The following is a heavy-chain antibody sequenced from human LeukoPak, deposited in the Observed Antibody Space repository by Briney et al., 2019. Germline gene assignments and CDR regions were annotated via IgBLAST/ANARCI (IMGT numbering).Heavy chain of an antibody. V-gene: IGHV4-4*07. J-gene: IGHJ6*02. CDR2: IYTSGST. Sequence: SETLSLTCTVSGGSISSSYWSWIRQPAGKGLEWIGRIYTSGSTNYNPSLKSRVTMSVDTSKNQFSLKLSSVTAADTAVYYCARDREQLGPGYYYGMDVWGQGTTVTVSS. CDR1: GGSISSSY. D-gene: IGHD6-6*01. CDR3: ARDREQLGPGYYYGMDV.